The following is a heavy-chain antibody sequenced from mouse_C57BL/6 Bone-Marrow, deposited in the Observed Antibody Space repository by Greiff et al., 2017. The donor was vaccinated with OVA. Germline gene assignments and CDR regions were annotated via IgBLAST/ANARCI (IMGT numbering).Heavy chain of an antibody. D-gene: IGHD6-1*01. CDR3: TDVVQASFAY. CDR2: IRLKSDNYAT. CDR1: GFTFSNYW. Sequence: EVKVEESGGGLVQPGGSMKLSCVASGFTFSNYWMNWVRQSPEKGLEWVAQIRLKSDNYATHYAESVKGRFTISRDDSKSSVYLQMNNLRAEDTGIYYCTDVVQASFAYWGQGTLVTVSA. V-gene: IGHV6-3*01. J-gene: IGHJ3*01.